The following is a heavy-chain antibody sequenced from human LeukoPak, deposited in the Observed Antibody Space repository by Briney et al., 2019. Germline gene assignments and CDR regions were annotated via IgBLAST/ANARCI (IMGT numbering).Heavy chain of an antibody. V-gene: IGHV3-30-3*02. CDR2: ISYDGSNK. CDR1: GFTFSSYA. J-gene: IGHJ4*02. D-gene: IGHD4-23*01. CDR3: AKPLTVVTRAYDY. Sequence: GGSLRLSCAASGFTFSSYAMHWVRQAPGKGLEWVAVISYDGSNKYYADSVKGRFTISRDNSKNTLYLQMNSLRAEDTAVYYCAKPLTVVTRAYDYWGQGTLVTVSS.